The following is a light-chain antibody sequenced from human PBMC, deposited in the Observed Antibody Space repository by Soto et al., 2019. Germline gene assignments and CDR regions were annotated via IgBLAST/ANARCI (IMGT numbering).Light chain of an antibody. V-gene: IGLV1-40*01. CDR3: QSYDSSLSGGI. CDR2: GNT. Sequence: QSVLTQPPSVSGAPGQRVTISCTGSSSNIGAHYDVHWYQQLPGTAPKLLIYGNTNRPSGVPDRFSGSKSGTSASLAITGLQAEDEADYYCQSYDSSLSGGIFVGGTKLTVL. CDR1: SSNIGAHYD. J-gene: IGLJ2*01.